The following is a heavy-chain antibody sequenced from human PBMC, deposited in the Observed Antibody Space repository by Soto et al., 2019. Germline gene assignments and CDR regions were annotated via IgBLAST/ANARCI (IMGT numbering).Heavy chain of an antibody. CDR1: GGTFSSYA. V-gene: IGHV1-69*01. D-gene: IGHD2-2*01. Sequence: QVQLVQSGAEVKKPGSSVKVSCKASGGTFSSYAISWVRQAPGQGLEWMGGIITIFGTANYAQKFQGRVTITADESTSTCYMELSSLRSEDTAVYYCARVFRIVVPAAIGSSYYYYYGMDVWGQGPTVTVSS. CDR3: ARVFRIVVPAAIGSSYYYYYGMDV. J-gene: IGHJ6*02. CDR2: IITIFGTA.